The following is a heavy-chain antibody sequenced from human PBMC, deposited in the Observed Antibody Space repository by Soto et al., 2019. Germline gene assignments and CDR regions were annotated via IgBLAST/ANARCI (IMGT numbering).Heavy chain of an antibody. CDR2: INPNSGGT. CDR3: ARGEAPYSSGNY. D-gene: IGHD5-18*01. Sequence: ASVKVSCKASGYTFTGYDMHWVRQAPGQGLEWMGWINPNSGGTNYAQKFQGRVTMTRDTSISTAYMELSRLRSDDTAVYYCARGEAPYSSGNYWGQGXLVTVYS. CDR1: GYTFTGYD. J-gene: IGHJ4*01. V-gene: IGHV1-2*02.